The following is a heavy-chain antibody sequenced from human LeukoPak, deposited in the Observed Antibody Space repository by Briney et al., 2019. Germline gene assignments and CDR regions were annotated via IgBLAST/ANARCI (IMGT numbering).Heavy chain of an antibody. V-gene: IGHV3-23*01. CDR2: ISGSGGST. J-gene: IGHJ4*02. D-gene: IGHD3-10*01. CDR1: GFTFSSYA. Sequence: GGSLRLSCAASGFTFSSYAMSWVRQAPWKGLEWVSAISGSGGSTYYADSVKGRFTISRDNSKNTLYLQMNSLRAEDTAVYYCAKRGMLRFGELYAQYWGQGTLVTVSS. CDR3: AKRGMLRFGELYAQY.